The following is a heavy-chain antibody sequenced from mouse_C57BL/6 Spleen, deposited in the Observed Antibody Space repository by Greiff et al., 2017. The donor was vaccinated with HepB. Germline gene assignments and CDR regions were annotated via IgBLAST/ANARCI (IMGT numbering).Heavy chain of an antibody. V-gene: IGHV2-2*01. CDR1: GFSLTSYG. Sequence: VKLMESGPGLVQPSQSLSITCTVSGFSLTSYGVHWVRQSPGKGLEWLGVIWSGGSTDYNAAFISRLSISKDNSKSQVFFKMNSLQADDTAIYYCARSLYDGYGYYYAMDYWGQGTSVTVSS. D-gene: IGHD2-3*01. CDR3: ARSLYDGYGYYYAMDY. J-gene: IGHJ4*01. CDR2: IWSGGST.